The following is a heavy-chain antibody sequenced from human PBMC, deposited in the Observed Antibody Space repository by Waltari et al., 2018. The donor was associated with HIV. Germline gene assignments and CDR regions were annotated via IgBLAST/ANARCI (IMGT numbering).Heavy chain of an antibody. V-gene: IGHV3-21*01. D-gene: IGHD3-3*01. CDR1: GFTFSSYT. Sequence: EVQLVESGGGLVKPGGSLRLSCAASGFTFSSYTMNWVRQAPGKGLELVSSISSSSTYIYYADSVKGRFTISRDNAKNSLYLQMNSLRAGDTAVYHCARFTIFGVVTLYYFDYWGQGALVTVSS. CDR3: ARFTIFGVVTLYYFDY. J-gene: IGHJ4*02. CDR2: ISSSSTYI.